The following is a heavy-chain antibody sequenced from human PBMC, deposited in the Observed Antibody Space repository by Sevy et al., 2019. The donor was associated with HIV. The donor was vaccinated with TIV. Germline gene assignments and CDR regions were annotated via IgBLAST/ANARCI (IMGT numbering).Heavy chain of an antibody. D-gene: IGHD3-16*02. CDR2: IYHSGST. CDR3: ARDYYDYVWGSYRYRGYFDY. V-gene: IGHV4-38-2*02. Sequence: SETVSLTCAVSGYSISSGYYWGWIRQPPGKGLEWIGSIYHSGSTYYNPSLKSRVTISVDTSKNQFSLKLSSVTAADTAVYYCARDYYDYVWGSYRYRGYFDYWGQGTLVTVSS. CDR1: GYSISSGYY. J-gene: IGHJ4*02.